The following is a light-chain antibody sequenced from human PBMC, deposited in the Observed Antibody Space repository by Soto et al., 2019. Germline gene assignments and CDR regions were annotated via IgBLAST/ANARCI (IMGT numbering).Light chain of an antibody. CDR1: HSVSRN. CDR2: GAS. Sequence: ERVMRQSPATLSVSPGERATLSCRASHSVSRNLAWYQQKHGQAPRLLIYGASTRATGIPARFSGSASGTECTLTISSLQPEDGATYYCQQANSFTITFGQGTRLEIK. CDR3: QQANSFTIT. V-gene: IGKV3-15*01. J-gene: IGKJ5*01.